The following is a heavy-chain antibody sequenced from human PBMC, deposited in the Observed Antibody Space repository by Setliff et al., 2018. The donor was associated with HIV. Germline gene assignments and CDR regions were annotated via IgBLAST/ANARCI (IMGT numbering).Heavy chain of an antibody. CDR2: IYYSGST. J-gene: IGHJ6*03. V-gene: IGHV4-59*01. CDR3: ARVIRDYCSYMDV. CDR1: GGSISSYY. Sequence: SETLSLTCTVSGGSISSYYWSWIRQPPGKGLEWIGYIYYSGSTNYNPSLKSRVTISVDTSKNQFSLKLTSVTAADTAVYYCARVIRDYCSYMDVWGKGTTVTVSS. D-gene: IGHD2-21*01.